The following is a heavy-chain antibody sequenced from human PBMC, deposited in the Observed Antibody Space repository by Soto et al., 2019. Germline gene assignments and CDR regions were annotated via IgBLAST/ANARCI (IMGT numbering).Heavy chain of an antibody. J-gene: IGHJ4*02. CDR2: ISYDGSNK. D-gene: IGHD3-10*01. CDR3: ARDKGYYGSGSFLYYFDY. Sequence: GGSLRLSCAASGFTFSSYAMHWVRQAPGKGLEWVAVISYDGSNKYYADSVKGRFTISRDNSKNTLYLQMNSLRAEDTAVYYCARDKGYYGSGSFLYYFDYWGQGTLVTVSS. V-gene: IGHV3-30-3*01. CDR1: GFTFSSYA.